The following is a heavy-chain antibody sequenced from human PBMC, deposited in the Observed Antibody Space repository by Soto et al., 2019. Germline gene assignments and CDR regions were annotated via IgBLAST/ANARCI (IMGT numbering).Heavy chain of an antibody. D-gene: IGHD5-18*01. Sequence: PGGSLRLSCAASGFTFSSYGMHWVRQAPGRGLEWVAVISYDGSNKYYADSVKGRFTISRDNSKNTLYLQMNSLRAEGTAVYYCVAGGPTAMVKSYNSGMDVWGQGTTVTVSS. CDR2: ISYDGSNK. V-gene: IGHV3-30*03. CDR3: VAGGPTAMVKSYNSGMDV. J-gene: IGHJ6*02. CDR1: GFTFSSYG.